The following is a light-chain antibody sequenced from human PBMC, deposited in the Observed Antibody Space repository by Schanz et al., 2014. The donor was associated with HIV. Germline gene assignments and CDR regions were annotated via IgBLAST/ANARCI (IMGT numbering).Light chain of an antibody. J-gene: IGKJ2*01. V-gene: IGKV1-9*01. CDR3: QQSYSNPYT. CDR1: QGISSY. Sequence: DIQMTQSPSTVSASVGDRVTITCRASQGISSYLAWYRQKPGKAPKLLIYAASTLQSGVPSRFSGSGSGTEFTLTISSLQPEDFATYYCQQSYSNPYTFGQGTKLEIK. CDR2: AAS.